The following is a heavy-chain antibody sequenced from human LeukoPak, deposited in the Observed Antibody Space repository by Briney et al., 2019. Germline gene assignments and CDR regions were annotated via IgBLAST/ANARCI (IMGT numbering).Heavy chain of an antibody. J-gene: IGHJ5*02. D-gene: IGHD2-2*01. V-gene: IGHV4-59*08. CDR2: GST. CDR3: ARHVFGYCSSTSCYAGWFDP. Sequence: GSTNYNPSLKSRVTISVDASRSHFSLKLSSVTAADTAVYYCARHVFGYCSSTSCYAGWFDPWGQGTLVTVSS.